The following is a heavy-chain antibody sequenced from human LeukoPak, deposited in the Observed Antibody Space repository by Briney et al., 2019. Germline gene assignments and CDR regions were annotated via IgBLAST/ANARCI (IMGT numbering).Heavy chain of an antibody. Sequence: SETLSLTCTVSGGSVSSSSYYWGWIRQPPGKGLEWIGSIYYSGSTYYNPSLKSRVTISIDMSKNQFSLKLSSVTAADTAVYYCARGLSNYYYYGMDVWGQGTTVTVSS. CDR1: GGSVSSSSYY. V-gene: IGHV4-39*01. CDR2: IYYSGST. CDR3: ARGLSNYYYYGMDV. J-gene: IGHJ6*02. D-gene: IGHD6-6*01.